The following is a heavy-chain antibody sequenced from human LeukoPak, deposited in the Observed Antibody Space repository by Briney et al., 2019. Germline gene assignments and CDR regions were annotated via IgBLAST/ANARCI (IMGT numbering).Heavy chain of an antibody. V-gene: IGHV3-11*01. D-gene: IGHD3-10*01. CDR3: ARDRSLRGVIITEFDY. CDR2: ISSSGSTI. J-gene: IGHJ4*02. CDR1: GFTFSDYY. Sequence: PGGSLRLSCAASGFTFSDYYTSWIRQAPGKGLEWVSYISSSGSTIYYADSVKGRFTISRDNAKNSLYLQMNSLRAEDTAVYYCARDRSLRGVIITEFDYWGQGTLVTVSS.